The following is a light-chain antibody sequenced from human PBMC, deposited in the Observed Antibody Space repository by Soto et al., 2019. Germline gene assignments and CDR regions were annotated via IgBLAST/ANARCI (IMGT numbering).Light chain of an antibody. CDR1: QSVSNN. CDR3: QQYNNWPQT. J-gene: IGKJ1*01. CDR2: DAS. Sequence: EVVLPQSPGTVTLSPGESATLSCRASQSVSNNYLAWYQQKPGQAPRLLISDASNRATGIPARFSGSGSGTEFTLTISSLQSEDFAVYYCQQYNNWPQTFGQGTKVDIK. V-gene: IGKV3-15*01.